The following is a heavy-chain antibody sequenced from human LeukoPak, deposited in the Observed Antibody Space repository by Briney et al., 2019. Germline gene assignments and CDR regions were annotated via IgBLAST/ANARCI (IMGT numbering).Heavy chain of an antibody. CDR2: ISYDGSNN. J-gene: IGHJ4*02. D-gene: IGHD3-10*01. CDR3: ATEGGDSESYYFDF. CDR1: EFTFSSYV. V-gene: IGHV3-30-3*01. Sequence: GGSLRLSCAASEFTFSSYVMHWVRQAPGKGLEWMAVISYDGSNNYYADSVKGRFTISRDNSKNTLYLQMNSLRAEDTAVYYCATEGGDSESYYFDFWGQGTLVTVSS.